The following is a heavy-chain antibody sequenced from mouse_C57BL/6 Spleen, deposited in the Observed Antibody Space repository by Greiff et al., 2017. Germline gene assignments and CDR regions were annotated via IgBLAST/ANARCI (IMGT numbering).Heavy chain of an antibody. CDR1: GFSLSTFGMG. D-gene: IGHD1-1*01. J-gene: IGHJ4*01. Sequence: QVTLKESGPGILQPSQTLSLTCSFSGFSLSTFGMGVGWIRQPSGKGLEWLAHIWWDDDKYYNPALKSRLTLSKDTSKNQVFLKIANVDTADTATYYCARAITTVVADYYAMDYWGQGTSVTVSS. V-gene: IGHV8-8*01. CDR2: IWWDDDK. CDR3: ARAITTVVADYYAMDY.